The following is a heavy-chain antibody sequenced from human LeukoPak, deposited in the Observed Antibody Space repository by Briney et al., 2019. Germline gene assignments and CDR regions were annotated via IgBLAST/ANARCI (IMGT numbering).Heavy chain of an antibody. CDR2: IKLDGSEK. V-gene: IGHV3-7*03. J-gene: IGHJ4*02. D-gene: IGHD3-3*01. Sequence: GGSLRLSCAASGFIFGKYWMSWVHQAPGKGLEWVANIKLDGSEKNYVDSVKGRFTISRDNTKNSLYLQMNSLRAEDTAVFYCARDQYDTWSRRGNFDSWGQGTLVIVSS. CDR3: ARDQYDTWSRRGNFDS. CDR1: GFIFGKYW.